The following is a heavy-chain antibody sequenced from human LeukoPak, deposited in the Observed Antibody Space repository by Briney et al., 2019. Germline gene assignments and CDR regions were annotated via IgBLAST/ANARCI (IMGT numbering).Heavy chain of an antibody. J-gene: IGHJ4*02. CDR1: GFTFSSYA. V-gene: IGHV3-23*01. D-gene: IGHD3-22*01. Sequence: GGSLRLPCAASGFTFSSYAMSWVRQAPGKGLEWVSAISGSGGSTYYADSVKGRFTISRDNSKNTLYLQMNSLRAEDTAVYYCAKGTDYDSSGYYHTYYLDYWGQGTLVTVSS. CDR3: AKGTDYDSSGYYHTYYLDY. CDR2: ISGSGGST.